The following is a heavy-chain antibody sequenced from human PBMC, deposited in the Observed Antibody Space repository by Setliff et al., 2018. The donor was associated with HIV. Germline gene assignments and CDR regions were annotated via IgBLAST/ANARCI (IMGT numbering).Heavy chain of an antibody. J-gene: IGHJ4*02. CDR3: AGGPGTTSIDY. D-gene: IGHD1-26*01. CDR1: GGSISAGYHY. Sequence: SETLSLTCTVSGGSISAGYHYWTWIRQPAGKGLEWIGEINHSGSTNYNMSLWSRVTISLDASRNQFSLELISVTAADTAVYYCAGGPGTTSIDYWAQGTLVTVSS. V-gene: IGHV4-61*10. CDR2: INHSGST.